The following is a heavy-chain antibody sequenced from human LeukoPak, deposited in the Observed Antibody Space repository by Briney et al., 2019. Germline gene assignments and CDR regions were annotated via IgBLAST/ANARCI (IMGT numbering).Heavy chain of an antibody. J-gene: IGHJ4*02. CDR3: ATEIAAAGTNY. D-gene: IGHD6-13*01. Sequence: GGSLRLSCAASGFTFSSYSMNWVRQAPGKGLEWVSSISSSSSYIYYADSVKGRFTISRDNAKNSLYLQMNSLRADDTAVYYCATEIAAAGTNYWGQGTLVTVSS. CDR2: ISSSSSYI. V-gene: IGHV3-21*04. CDR1: GFTFSSYS.